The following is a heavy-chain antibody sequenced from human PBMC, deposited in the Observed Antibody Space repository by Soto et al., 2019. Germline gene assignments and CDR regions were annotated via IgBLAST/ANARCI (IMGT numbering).Heavy chain of an antibody. CDR3: ARSGILRYFAWFLY. CDR2: INHSGST. CDR1: GGSCSGYY. J-gene: IGHJ4*02. D-gene: IGHD3-9*01. Sequence: SETLSLTCAVYGGSCSGYYWSWIRQPPGKGLEWIGEINHSGSTNYNPSLKSPVTISVDTSKNQFSLKLSSVTAADTAFYFCARSGILRYFAWFLYWGQGTLVPVSS. V-gene: IGHV4-34*01.